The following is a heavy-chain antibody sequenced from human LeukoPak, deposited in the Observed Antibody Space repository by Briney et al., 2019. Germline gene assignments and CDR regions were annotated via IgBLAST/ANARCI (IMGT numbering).Heavy chain of an antibody. CDR2: ISAYNGNT. CDR3: ARVGEDCSGGSCYYYYYMDV. CDR1: GYTFTSYG. Sequence: ASVKVSCKASGYTFTSYGISWVRQAPGQGLEWMGWISAYNGNTNYAQKLQGRVTMTTDTSTSTAYMELRSLRSDDTAVYYCARVGEDCSGGSCYYYYYMDVWGKGTTVTVSS. D-gene: IGHD2-15*01. J-gene: IGHJ6*03. V-gene: IGHV1-18*01.